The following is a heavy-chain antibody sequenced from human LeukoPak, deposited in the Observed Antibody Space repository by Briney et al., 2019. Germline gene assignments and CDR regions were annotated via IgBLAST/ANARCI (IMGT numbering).Heavy chain of an antibody. V-gene: IGHV3-30*18. CDR3: AKGKKRWLQLQGFAFDI. J-gene: IGHJ3*02. CDR2: ISYDGSNK. D-gene: IGHD5-24*01. CDR1: GFTVSSNY. Sequence: PGGSLRLSCAASGFTVSSNYMSWVRQAPGKGLEWVAVISYDGSNKYYADSVKCRFTISRDNSKNTPYLQMNSLRAEDTAVYYCAKGKKRWLQLQGFAFDIWGQGTMVTVSS.